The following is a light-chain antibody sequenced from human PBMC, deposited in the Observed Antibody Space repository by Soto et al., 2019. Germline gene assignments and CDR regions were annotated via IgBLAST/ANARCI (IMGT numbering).Light chain of an antibody. CDR1: QSVSSSS. Sequence: EIVLTQSPGTLSLSPGERATLSCRASQSVSSSSLAWYQQKPGQSPRLLIYDASNRATGIPDRFSGSGSGTDFHLTISRLEPEDFAVYSCQQYGRSPKTFGQGTTVEIK. V-gene: IGKV3-20*01. J-gene: IGKJ1*01. CDR2: DAS. CDR3: QQYGRSPKT.